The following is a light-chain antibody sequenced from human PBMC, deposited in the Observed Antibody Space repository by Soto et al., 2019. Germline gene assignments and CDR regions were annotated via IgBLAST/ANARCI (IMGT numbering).Light chain of an antibody. Sequence: DIQMPHSPSSLSASVGDRVTITCRASQSISSYLNWYQQKPGKAPKLLIYAASSLQSGVPSRFSGSGSGTDFTLTISSLQPEDFATYYCQQSYSTPTFGGGTKVEIK. J-gene: IGKJ4*01. CDR1: QSISSY. V-gene: IGKV1-39*01. CDR2: AAS. CDR3: QQSYSTPT.